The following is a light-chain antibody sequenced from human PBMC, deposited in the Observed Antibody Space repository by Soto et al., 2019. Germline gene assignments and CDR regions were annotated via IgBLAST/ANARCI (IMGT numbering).Light chain of an antibody. CDR1: QTISSW. J-gene: IGKJ1*01. CDR2: KAS. Sequence: EIQVTQSASALSGSVGDRVTITYRASQTISSWLPWYQQKPGKAPKLLIYKASSFKSGVPSRFSGSGSRTEFTLTNSSLQPDDVATYYCQQYNSYSEAFGQGTKV. V-gene: IGKV1-5*03. CDR3: QQYNSYSEA.